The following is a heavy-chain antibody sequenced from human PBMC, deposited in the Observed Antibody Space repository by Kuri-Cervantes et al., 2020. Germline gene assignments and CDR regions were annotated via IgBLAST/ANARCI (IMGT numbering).Heavy chain of an antibody. CDR3: ARVFNDYGDYVWETYYYYGMDV. Sequence: GGSLRLSCAASGFTFSSYWMHRVRQAPGKGLVWVSRINSDGSSTSYADSVKGRFTISRDNAKNTLYLQMNSLRAEVTAVYYCARVFNDYGDYVWETYYYYGMDVWGQGTTVTVSS. V-gene: IGHV3-74*01. D-gene: IGHD4-17*01. CDR1: GFTFSSYW. J-gene: IGHJ6*02. CDR2: INSDGSST.